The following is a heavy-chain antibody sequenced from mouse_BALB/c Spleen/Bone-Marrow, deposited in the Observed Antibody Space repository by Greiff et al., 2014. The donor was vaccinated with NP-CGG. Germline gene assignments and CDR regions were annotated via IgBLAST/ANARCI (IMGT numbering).Heavy chain of an antibody. J-gene: IGHJ3*01. V-gene: IGHV5-17*02. CDR3: ARGIGYDAWFVY. Sequence: EVKLVESGGGLVQPGGSRKLSCAASGFTFSSIGMHWVRQAPEKGLERVAYISSGSSTIYYADTVKGRFTISRDNPKNTLFLQMTSLRSEDTAMYYCARGIGYDAWFVYWGQGTLVTVSA. CDR1: GFTFSSIG. CDR2: ISSGSSTI. D-gene: IGHD2-2*01.